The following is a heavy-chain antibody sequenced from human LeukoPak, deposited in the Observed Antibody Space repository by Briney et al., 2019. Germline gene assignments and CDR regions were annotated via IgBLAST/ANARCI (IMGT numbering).Heavy chain of an antibody. CDR3: AKETTGFSPFDY. V-gene: IGHV3-30-3*01. Sequence: PGRSLRLSCAASGFTFSSYAMHWVRQAPGKGLEWVAVISYDGSNKYYADSVKGRFTISRDNSKNTLYLQMNSLRAEDTAVYYCAKETTGFSPFDYWGQGTLVTVSS. CDR1: GFTFSSYA. D-gene: IGHD1-1*01. CDR2: ISYDGSNK. J-gene: IGHJ4*02.